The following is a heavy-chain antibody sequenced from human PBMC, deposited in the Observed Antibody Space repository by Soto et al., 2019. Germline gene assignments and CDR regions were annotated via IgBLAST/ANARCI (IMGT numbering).Heavy chain of an antibody. V-gene: IGHV4-4*02. CDR2: IYHSGST. J-gene: IGHJ5*02. CDR3: ARGRIAVAGNCFDP. Sequence: SETLSLTCAVSGGSISSSNWWSWVRQPPGKGLEWIGEIYHSGSTNYNPSLKSRVTISVDKSKNQFSLKLSSVTAADTAVYYCARGRIAVAGNCFDPWGQGTPAPVSP. D-gene: IGHD6-19*01. CDR1: GGSISSSNW.